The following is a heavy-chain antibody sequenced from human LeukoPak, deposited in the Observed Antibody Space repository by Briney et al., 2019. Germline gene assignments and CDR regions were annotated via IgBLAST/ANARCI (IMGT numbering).Heavy chain of an antibody. CDR1: GYSISSGYY. D-gene: IGHD3-22*01. CDR2: IYHSGST. CDR3: ARVFYDNSGYRKTLDY. J-gene: IGHJ4*02. Sequence: PSETLSLTCAVSGYSISSGYYWGWIRQPPGKGLEWIGSIYHSGSTYYNPSLKSRVTISVDTSKNQFSLKLSSVTAADTAVYYCARVFYDNSGYRKTLDYWGQGTLVTVSS. V-gene: IGHV4-38-2*01.